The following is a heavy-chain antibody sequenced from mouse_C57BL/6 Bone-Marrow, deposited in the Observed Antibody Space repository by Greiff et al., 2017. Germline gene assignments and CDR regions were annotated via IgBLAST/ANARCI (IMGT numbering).Heavy chain of an antibody. CDR3: AKVLLRYVDV. J-gene: IGHJ1*03. CDR1: GFNIKDYY. D-gene: IGHD1-1*01. CDR2: IDPEDGET. V-gene: IGHV14-2*01. Sequence: EVKLLESGAELVKPGASVKLSCTASGFNIKDYYMHWVKQRTEQGLEWIGRIDPEDGETKYAPNFQGKATITADTSSNTAYLQHSSLTSADTAVYYCAKVLLRYVDVWGTGTTVTVSS.